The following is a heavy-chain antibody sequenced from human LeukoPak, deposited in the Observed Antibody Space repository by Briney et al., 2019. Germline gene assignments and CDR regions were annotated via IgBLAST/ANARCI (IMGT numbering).Heavy chain of an antibody. CDR2: IHSSGST. CDR1: GGSISNSRYY. V-gene: IGHV4-39*01. D-gene: IGHD6-13*01. CDR3: ARHFATTAAGTFVEGP. J-gene: IGHJ5*02. Sequence: PSETLSLTCTVSGGSISNSRYYWGWIRQPPGKGLEWIASIHSSGSTYYSPSLKSRVTISVDTSKNQFSLRLTSVTAADTAVYYCARHFATTAAGTFVEGPWGQGTLVTVSS.